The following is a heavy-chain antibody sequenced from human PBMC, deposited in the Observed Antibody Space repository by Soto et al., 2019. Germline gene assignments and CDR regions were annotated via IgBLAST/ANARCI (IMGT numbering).Heavy chain of an antibody. J-gene: IGHJ6*02. D-gene: IGHD3-9*01. V-gene: IGHV5-51*01. CDR1: EYSFTSYW. CDR3: ARRGGHYDILTGYLDHYYGMDV. Sequence: VEPQKIPCKGSEYSFTSYWIGWIRQMPGKGLEWMGIIYPGDSDTRYSPSFQGQVTISADKSISTAYLQWSSLKASDTAMYYCARRGGHYDILTGYLDHYYGMDVWGQGTTVTVSS. CDR2: IYPGDSDT.